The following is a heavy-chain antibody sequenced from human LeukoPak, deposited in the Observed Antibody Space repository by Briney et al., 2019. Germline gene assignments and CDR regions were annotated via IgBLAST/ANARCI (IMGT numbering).Heavy chain of an antibody. V-gene: IGHV1-69*04. CDR2: IIPILGIA. CDR1: GGTFSSYA. CDR3: ARAGATETTHFDY. J-gene: IGHJ4*02. D-gene: IGHD4-17*01. Sequence: ASVKVSCKASGGTFSSYAISWVRQAPGQGLEWMGRIIPILGIANYAQKFQGRVTMTTDTSTSTAYMELRSLKSDDTAIYYCARAGATETTHFDYWGQGTLVTVSS.